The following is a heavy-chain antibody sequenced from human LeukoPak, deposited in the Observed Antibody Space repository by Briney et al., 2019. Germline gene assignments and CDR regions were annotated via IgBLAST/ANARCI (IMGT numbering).Heavy chain of an antibody. D-gene: IGHD3-22*01. V-gene: IGHV3-20*04. CDR1: GFNFDDYG. Sequence: GGSLRLSCTAPGFNFDDYGMSWVRQAPGKGLEWVSGINWNGGRTGYADSVKGRFTISRDNAKNSLYLQMNSLRAEDTALYYCARDDSGYYPDLDYWGQGTLVTVSS. CDR2: INWNGGRT. CDR3: ARDDSGYYPDLDY. J-gene: IGHJ4*02.